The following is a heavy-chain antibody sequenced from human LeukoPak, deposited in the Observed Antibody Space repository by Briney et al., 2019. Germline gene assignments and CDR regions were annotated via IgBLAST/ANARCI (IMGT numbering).Heavy chain of an antibody. J-gene: IGHJ4*02. D-gene: IGHD5-12*01. CDR3: ARDRGGYSGYFDY. Sequence: LRLSCAASGGSISSGGYYWSWVRQHPGKGLEWIGYIYYSGSTYYNPSLKSRVTISVDTSKNQFSLKVSSVTAADTAVYYCARDRGGYSGYFDYWGQGTLVTVSS. V-gene: IGHV4-31*11. CDR1: GGSISSGGYY. CDR2: IYYSGST.